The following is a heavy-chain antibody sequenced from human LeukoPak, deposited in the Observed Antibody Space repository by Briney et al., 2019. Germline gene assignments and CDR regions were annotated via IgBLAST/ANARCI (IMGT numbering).Heavy chain of an antibody. CDR2: IIPILGVA. CDR3: ARDYYYDSSAYSPFDY. J-gene: IGHJ4*02. Sequence: SVKVSCKASGGSFSSYAISWVREAPGQGLEWMGRIIPILGVANYAQKFQGRVMITADKYTSTAFMELSSLRSEDTAVYYCARDYYYDSSAYSPFDYWGQGTLVTVSS. V-gene: IGHV1-69*04. CDR1: GGSFSSYA. D-gene: IGHD3-22*01.